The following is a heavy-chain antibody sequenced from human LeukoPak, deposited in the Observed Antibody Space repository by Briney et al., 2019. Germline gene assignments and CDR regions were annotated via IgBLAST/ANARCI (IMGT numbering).Heavy chain of an antibody. J-gene: IGHJ4*02. CDR1: GFTFSSYA. D-gene: IGHD6-13*01. Sequence: GGSLRLSCAASGFTFSSYAMSWVRQAPGKALEWVSAISGSGGSTYYADSVKGRFTISRDNSKNTLYLQMNSLRAEDTAVYYCASLESIAAAGRFDYWGQGTLVTVSS. CDR3: ASLESIAAAGRFDY. V-gene: IGHV3-23*01. CDR2: ISGSGGST.